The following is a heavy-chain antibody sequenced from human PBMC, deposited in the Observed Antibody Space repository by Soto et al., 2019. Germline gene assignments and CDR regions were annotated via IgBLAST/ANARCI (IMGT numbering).Heavy chain of an antibody. CDR3: AKFYSSGYYPSYYYYYGMDV. V-gene: IGHV3-30*18. J-gene: IGHJ6*02. D-gene: IGHD3-22*01. Sequence: QVQLVESGGGVVQPGRSLRLSCAASGFTFSSYGMHWVRQAPGKGLEWVAVISYDGSNKYYADSVKGRFTISRDNSKNTLYLQKDSLRAEDTAVYYCAKFYSSGYYPSYYYYYGMDVWGQGTTVTVSS. CDR2: ISYDGSNK. CDR1: GFTFSSYG.